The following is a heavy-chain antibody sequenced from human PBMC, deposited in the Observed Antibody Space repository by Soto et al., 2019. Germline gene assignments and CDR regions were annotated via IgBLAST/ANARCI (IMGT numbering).Heavy chain of an antibody. CDR3: AKDSVVGGSGTYHDY. J-gene: IGHJ4*02. CDR1: GFTFSNFV. CDR2: IGGSGDST. V-gene: IGHV3-23*01. D-gene: IGHD3-10*01. Sequence: EVQLLAFGGALVQPGGSLRLSCAASGFTFSNFVMSWVRQAPGKGLEWVSGIGGSGDSTYYADSVKGRFTISRDNPKNTLFLQMNSLRAEDTAIYYCAKDSVVGGSGTYHDYWGQGTLVTVSS.